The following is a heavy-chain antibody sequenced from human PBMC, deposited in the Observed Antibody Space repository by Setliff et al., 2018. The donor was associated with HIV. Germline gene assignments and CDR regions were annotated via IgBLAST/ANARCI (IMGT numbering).Heavy chain of an antibody. V-gene: IGHV4-39*01. J-gene: IGHJ4*03. Sequence: PSETLSLTCTVSGGSISSSSNYWGWIRQAPGKGLEWIGNIYYSGSTYYNPSLKSRVTIPVDTSKNQFSLKLRSVTAADTAVYYCARYCSSTTRYPRNFDYWGQGTMVTV. CDR2: IYYSGST. CDR3: ARYCSSTTRYPRNFDY. CDR1: GGSISSSSNY. D-gene: IGHD2-2*01.